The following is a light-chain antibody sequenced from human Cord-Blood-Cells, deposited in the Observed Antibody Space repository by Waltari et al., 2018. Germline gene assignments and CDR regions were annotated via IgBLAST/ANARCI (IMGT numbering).Light chain of an antibody. J-gene: IGKJ3*01. CDR1: QSISSY. V-gene: IGKV1-39*01. CDR2: AAS. Sequence: DIQMTQSPSSLSASVCDRVTITCRASQSISSYLNWYQQKPRKAPKLLIYAASSLQSGVPSRFSGSGSGTDFTLTISSLQPEDFATYYCQQSYSTLIFTFGPGTKVDIK. CDR3: QQSYSTLIFT.